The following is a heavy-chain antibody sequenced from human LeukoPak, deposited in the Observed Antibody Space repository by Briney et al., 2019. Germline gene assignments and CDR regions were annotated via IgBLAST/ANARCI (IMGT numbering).Heavy chain of an antibody. CDR3: AKDTSIGRYCTNGVCSPFDY. D-gene: IGHD2-8*01. Sequence: PGGSLSLVCAASGFAFRDYWMNWVRQAPGKGLEWVANINLGGSVILYVDSVKGRFTASRDNAENSVSLQMNSLRAEDTAVYHCAKDTSIGRYCTNGVCSPFDYWGQGTMVTVSS. V-gene: IGHV3-7*01. CDR1: GFAFRDYW. CDR2: INLGGSVI. J-gene: IGHJ4*01.